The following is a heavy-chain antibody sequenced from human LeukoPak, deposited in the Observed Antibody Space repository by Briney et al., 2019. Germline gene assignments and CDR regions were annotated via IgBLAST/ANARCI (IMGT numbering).Heavy chain of an antibody. CDR2: MKKDGSET. D-gene: IGHD3-10*01. J-gene: IGHJ4*02. CDR1: GFTFSSYS. V-gene: IGHV3-7*01. CDR3: GRHRSGSGTYFIDY. Sequence: SGGSLRLPCVVSGFTFSSYSMIWVRQAPGKGLQWVANMKKDGSETKYAESVKGRFTISRDNTKNSLYLQVNSLRAEDTAVYYCGRHRSGSGTYFIDYWGQGTLVSVSS.